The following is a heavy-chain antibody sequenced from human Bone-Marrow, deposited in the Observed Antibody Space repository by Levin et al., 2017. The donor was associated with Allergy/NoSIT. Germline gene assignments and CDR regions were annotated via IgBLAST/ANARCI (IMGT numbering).Heavy chain of an antibody. Sequence: PSQSLSLTCTVSGGSITHYLWSWIRQPPGKGLEWIGYVYYTGSTNYNPSLKSRVTISLDTSKNEFSLKLSSVTAADTAVYYCASGRFQFGLEYWGQGTLVTVSS. CDR3: ASGRFQFGLEY. D-gene: IGHD3-3*01. V-gene: IGHV4-59*01. CDR2: VYYTGST. CDR1: GGSITHYL. J-gene: IGHJ4*02.